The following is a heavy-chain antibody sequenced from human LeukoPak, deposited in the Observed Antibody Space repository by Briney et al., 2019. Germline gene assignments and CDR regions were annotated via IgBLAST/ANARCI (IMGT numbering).Heavy chain of an antibody. CDR1: GFTFSSFA. Sequence: GRSLRLSCVASGFTFSSFAMHWVRQAPGKGLEWVAVISYDRTHIYYADSMKGRFTISRDNSKNTLYLQMNSLRAEDTAVYYCARGVVVVITGSAFDIWGQGTMVTVSS. CDR3: ARGVVVVITGSAFDI. J-gene: IGHJ3*02. V-gene: IGHV3-30-3*01. CDR2: ISYDRTHI. D-gene: IGHD3-22*01.